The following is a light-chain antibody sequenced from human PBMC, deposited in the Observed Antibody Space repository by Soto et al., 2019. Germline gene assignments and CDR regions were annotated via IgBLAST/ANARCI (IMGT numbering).Light chain of an antibody. Sequence: EIVLTQSPGTLSLSQGERATLSFRASQSVSSSYLAWYQQKPGQAPRLLIYGASSRATGIPDRFSGSGSGTEFTLTISSLQSEDFAVYYCQQYNNWPPFTFGQGTRLEIK. V-gene: IGKV3-20*01. CDR1: QSVSSSY. CDR2: GAS. CDR3: QQYNNWPPFT. J-gene: IGKJ5*01.